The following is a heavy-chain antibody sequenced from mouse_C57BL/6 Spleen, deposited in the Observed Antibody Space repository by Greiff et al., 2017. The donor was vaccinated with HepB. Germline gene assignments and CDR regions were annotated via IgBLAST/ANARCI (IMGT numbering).Heavy chain of an antibody. J-gene: IGHJ2*01. CDR2: IYPGDGDT. D-gene: IGHD4-1*01. V-gene: IGHV1-82*01. Sequence: VQLHQSGPELVKPGASVKISCKASGYAFSSSCMHWVKQRPGKGLEWIGRIYPGDGDTHYNGKFKGKAPMTADKSSSAADMQLSSLTSADSAVYCCGNWDGDYWGQGTTLTVSS. CDR3: GNWDGDY. CDR1: GYAFSSSC.